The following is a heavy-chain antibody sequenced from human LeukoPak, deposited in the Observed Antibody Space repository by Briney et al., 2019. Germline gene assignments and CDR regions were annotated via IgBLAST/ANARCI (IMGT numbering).Heavy chain of an antibody. CDR3: TKEGLPSGTSWSAWFDP. CDR2: IAEDGKTT. J-gene: IGHJ5*02. Sequence: GGSLRLSCAASGFTFSIYGMHWVRQAPGKGLEWVAVIAEDGKTTYYADSVKGRFTISRDNSRNTLYLQMNSLRPEDTAVYYCTKEGLPSGTSWSAWFDPWGQGTLVTVSA. D-gene: IGHD3-10*01. V-gene: IGHV3-30*18. CDR1: GFTFSIYG.